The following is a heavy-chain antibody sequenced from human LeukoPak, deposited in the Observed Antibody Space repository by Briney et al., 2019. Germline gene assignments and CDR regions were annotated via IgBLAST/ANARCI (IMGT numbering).Heavy chain of an antibody. V-gene: IGHV3-30-3*01. CDR2: ISYDGSNK. Sequence: GGSLRLSCAASGFTFSSYAMHWVRQAPGKGLEWVAVISYDGSNKYYADSVKGRFTISRDNSKNTLYLQMNSLRTEDTAVYYCARAEVYYDFWSGYFLWGQGTLVTVSS. J-gene: IGHJ4*02. CDR1: GFTFSSYA. D-gene: IGHD3-3*01. CDR3: ARAEVYYDFWSGYFL.